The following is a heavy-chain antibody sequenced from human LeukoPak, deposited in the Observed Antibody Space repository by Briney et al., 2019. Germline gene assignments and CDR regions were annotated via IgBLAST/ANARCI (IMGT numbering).Heavy chain of an antibody. CDR3: AAHPSSAY. Sequence: GGSLRLSCVASGFTFSTHWMSWVRQAPGKGLEWVANIKQDGSQKYYVDSVKGRFTISRDHSKNTLYLQMNTLRAEDTAVYYCAAHPSSAYWGRGTLVTVSS. J-gene: IGHJ4*02. CDR2: IKQDGSQK. V-gene: IGHV3-7*03. D-gene: IGHD6-6*01. CDR1: GFTFSTHW.